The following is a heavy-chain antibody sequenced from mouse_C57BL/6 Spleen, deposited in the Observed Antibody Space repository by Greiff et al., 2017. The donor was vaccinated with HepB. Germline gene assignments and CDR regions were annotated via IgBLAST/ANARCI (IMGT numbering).Heavy chain of an antibody. Sequence: VQLQESGAELARPGASVKLSCKASGYTFTSYGISWVKQRTGQGLEWIGEIYPRSGNTYYNEKFKGKATLTADKSSSTAYMELRSLTSEDSAVYFCARDDDGYYRYFDVWGTGTTVTVSS. V-gene: IGHV1-81*01. D-gene: IGHD2-3*01. CDR2: IYPRSGNT. CDR3: ARDDDGYYRYFDV. J-gene: IGHJ1*03. CDR1: GYTFTSYG.